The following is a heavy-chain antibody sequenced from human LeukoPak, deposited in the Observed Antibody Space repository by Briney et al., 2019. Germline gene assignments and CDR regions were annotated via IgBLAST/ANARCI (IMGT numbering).Heavy chain of an antibody. J-gene: IGHJ4*02. Sequence: GGSLRLSCAASGFTFSSYEMNWVRQAPGKGLEWVPYISSSGSTIYYADSVKGRFTISRDNSKNTLYLQMNSLRAEDTAVYYCAMTYYDILTGYFDYWGQGTLVTVSS. CDR2: ISSSGSTI. CDR3: AMTYYDILTGYFDY. CDR1: GFTFSSYE. V-gene: IGHV3-48*03. D-gene: IGHD3-9*01.